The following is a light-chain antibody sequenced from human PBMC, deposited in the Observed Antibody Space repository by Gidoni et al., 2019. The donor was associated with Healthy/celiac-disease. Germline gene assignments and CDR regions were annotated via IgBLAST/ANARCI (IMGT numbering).Light chain of an antibody. V-gene: IGKV3-11*01. J-gene: IGKJ4*01. CDR1: QSVSSY. CDR3: QQRSNWPLALT. CDR2: DAS. Sequence: EIVLTQSPATLSLSTGERATLSCRASQSVSSYLAWYQQKPGQAPRLLIYDASNRATGIPARFSGSGSGTDFTLTISSLEPEDFAVYDCQQRSNWPLALTFGGGTKVEIK.